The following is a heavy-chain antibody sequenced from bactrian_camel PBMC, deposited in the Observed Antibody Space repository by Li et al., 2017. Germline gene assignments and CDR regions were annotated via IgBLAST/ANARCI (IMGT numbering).Heavy chain of an antibody. CDR3: ETIWRPNADGNCDSGA. Sequence: VQLVESGGGSVQTGGSLRLSCVASGYIYSSHCMGWVRQAPGKEREGVAVIGQHGDTSYADSVKGRFTISKDIAKNTLYLQMNSVKPEDTAMYYCETIWRPNADGNCDSGAFGQGTQVTVS. J-gene: IGHJ6*01. D-gene: IGHD1*01. CDR1: GYIYSSHC. CDR2: IGQHGDT. V-gene: IGHV3S26*01.